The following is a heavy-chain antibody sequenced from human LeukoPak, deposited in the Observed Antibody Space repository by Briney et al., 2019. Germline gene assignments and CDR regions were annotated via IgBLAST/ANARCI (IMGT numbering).Heavy chain of an antibody. J-gene: IGHJ4*02. CDR1: GGSITSYY. Sequence: SETLSLTCTVSGGSITSYYWSWIRQPAGKGLEWIGRIYNSGSTNYNPSLKSRVTMSVDASKNQFSLKLSSVAAADTAVYYCARVGDYALKDWGQGTLITVSS. CDR2: IYNSGST. D-gene: IGHD3-16*01. V-gene: IGHV4-4*07. CDR3: ARVGDYALKD.